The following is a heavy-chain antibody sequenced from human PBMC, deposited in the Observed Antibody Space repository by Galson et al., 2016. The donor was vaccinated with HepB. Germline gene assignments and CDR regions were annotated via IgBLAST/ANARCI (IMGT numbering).Heavy chain of an antibody. CDR1: GFMLSGYG. CDR2: ISYEGSNK. J-gene: IGHJ6*02. D-gene: IGHD2-2*01. V-gene: IGHV3-30*18. Sequence: SLRLSCAASGFMLSGYGMHWVRQAPGKGLEWVAIISYEGSNKYYADSVKGRFTISRDNSKNTLYLQMSSMRAEETAVYYCAKDLHQLLLRQNYYYGMDVWGQGTTVTVSS. CDR3: AKDLHQLLLRQNYYYGMDV.